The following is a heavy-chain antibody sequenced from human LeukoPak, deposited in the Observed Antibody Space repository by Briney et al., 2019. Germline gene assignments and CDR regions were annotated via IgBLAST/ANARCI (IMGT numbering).Heavy chain of an antibody. CDR3: ARTNSGGFDP. Sequence: GGSLRLSCAASGFTFSRYWMHWVRQAPGKGLVWVSLINSDGSSTNYADSVKGRFTISRDNAKHTVYLQMNSLRAEDTAVYYCARTNSGGFDPWGQGTLVTVSS. J-gene: IGHJ5*02. CDR2: INSDGSST. D-gene: IGHD2-21*01. V-gene: IGHV3-74*01. CDR1: GFTFSRYW.